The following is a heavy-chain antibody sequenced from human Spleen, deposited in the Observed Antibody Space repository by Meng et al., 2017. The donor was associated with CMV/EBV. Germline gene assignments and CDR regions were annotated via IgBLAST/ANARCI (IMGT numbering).Heavy chain of an antibody. CDR3: VNRAWMDF. D-gene: IGHD3/OR15-3a*01. J-gene: IGHJ4*02. CDR2: ISYDGSNK. V-gene: IGHV3-30-3*01. CDR1: GFTFSSYA. Sequence: QVRLGESGGGVVQPGRSLRLSCAASGFTFSSYAMHWVRQAPGKGLEWVAVISYDGSNKYYADSVKGRFTISRDNSKNTLYLQMNSLRVEDTAIYYCVNRAWMDFWGQGNLVTVSS.